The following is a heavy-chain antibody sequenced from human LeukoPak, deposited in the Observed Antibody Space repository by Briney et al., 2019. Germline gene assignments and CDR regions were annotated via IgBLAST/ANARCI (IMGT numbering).Heavy chain of an antibody. D-gene: IGHD6-13*01. J-gene: IGHJ4*02. CDR3: ANPITAASFLVPVDY. CDR1: GFTFSSYA. V-gene: IGHV3-23*01. CDR2: ISGSGGST. Sequence: GGSLRLSCAASGFTFSSYAMGWVRQAPGKGLEWVSAISGSGGSTYYADSVKGRFTISRDNSKNTLYLQMNSLRAEDTAVYYCANPITAASFLVPVDYWGQGTLVTVSS.